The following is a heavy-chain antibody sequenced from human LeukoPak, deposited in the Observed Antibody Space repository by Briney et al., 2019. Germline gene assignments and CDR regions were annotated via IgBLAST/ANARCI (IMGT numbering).Heavy chain of an antibody. D-gene: IGHD3-16*02. J-gene: IGHJ4*02. CDR1: GFTFSDYY. Sequence: PGGSLRLSCAASGFTFSDYYMSWFRQAPGKGLEWISFISSGANSIYYADSVKGRFTISRDNAKNSLYLQMNSLRVDDTAVYYCVRRGSRSYWGQGTLVTVSS. CDR2: ISSGANSI. V-gene: IGHV3-11*01. CDR3: VRRGSRSY.